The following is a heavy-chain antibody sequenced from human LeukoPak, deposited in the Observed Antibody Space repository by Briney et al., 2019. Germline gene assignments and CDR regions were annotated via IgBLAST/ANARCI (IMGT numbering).Heavy chain of an antibody. J-gene: IGHJ4*02. Sequence: SESLSLTCTVASYSARSDSYWGWIRQTPGKGLEWIASINHSGITYYNPSLKSRVTISVDMSKNQFSLKLTSVTAADTAVYYCGRDRPSGYYDYWGQGILVTVSS. CDR2: INHSGIT. D-gene: IGHD3-22*01. CDR1: SYSARSDSY. V-gene: IGHV4-38-2*02. CDR3: GRDRPSGYYDY.